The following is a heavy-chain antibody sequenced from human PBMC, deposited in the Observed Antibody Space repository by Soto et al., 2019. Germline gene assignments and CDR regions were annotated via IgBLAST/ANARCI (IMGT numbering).Heavy chain of an antibody. Sequence: PSETMSLTCAVAGGYISSGGYSWSWIRQPPGKGLEWIGCIYYSGSTYYNPSLKSRVTISVDTSKNQFSLKLSSVTAADTAVYYCASLATMIVVVIPFWGQGTLVTVS. CDR1: GGYISSGGYS. D-gene: IGHD3-22*01. V-gene: IGHV4-30-2*03. CDR3: ASLATMIVVVIPF. CDR2: IYYSGST. J-gene: IGHJ4*02.